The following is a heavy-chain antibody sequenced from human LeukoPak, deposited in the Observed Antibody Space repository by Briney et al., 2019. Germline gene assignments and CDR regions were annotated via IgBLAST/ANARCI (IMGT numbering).Heavy chain of an antibody. Sequence: PGGSLRLSCAASGFTFSSYSMNWVRQAPGNGLEWVSSISSSSSYIYYADSVKGRFTISRDNAKNSLYLQMNSLRAEDTAVYYCARDFRSPGIAVAGTLDYWGQGTLVTVSS. V-gene: IGHV3-21*01. CDR1: GFTFSSYS. J-gene: IGHJ4*02. D-gene: IGHD6-19*01. CDR2: ISSSSSYI. CDR3: ARDFRSPGIAVAGTLDY.